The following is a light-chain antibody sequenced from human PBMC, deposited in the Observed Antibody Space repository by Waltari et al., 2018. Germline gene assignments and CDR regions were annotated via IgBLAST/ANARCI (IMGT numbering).Light chain of an antibody. Sequence: QLVLTQSPSASASLGASVRLTCTLDSGHSSNIIAWHQQQPEKGPRYLMKVNSDGSHSKGGEIPCRLSGSGSGAERYPTSSRGQAEDEADYYWQTGGHGTWVVGGGTKLTVL. CDR2: VNSDGSH. J-gene: IGLJ3*02. CDR1: SGHSSNI. CDR3: QTGGHGTWV. V-gene: IGLV4-69*01.